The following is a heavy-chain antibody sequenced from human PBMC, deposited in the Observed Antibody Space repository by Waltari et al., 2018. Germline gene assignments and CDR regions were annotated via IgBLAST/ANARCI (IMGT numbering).Heavy chain of an antibody. CDR3: ARPDYDILGFDP. J-gene: IGHJ5*02. D-gene: IGHD3-9*01. Sequence: QVQLVESGGGVVQPGRSLRPSWDAFGFTFSSYAMHWVRQAPGKGLEWVAVISYDGSNKYYADSVKGRFTISRDNSKNTLYLQMNSLRAEDTAVYYCARPDYDILGFDPWGQGTLVTVSS. CDR2: ISYDGSNK. CDR1: GFTFSSYA. V-gene: IGHV3-30*01.